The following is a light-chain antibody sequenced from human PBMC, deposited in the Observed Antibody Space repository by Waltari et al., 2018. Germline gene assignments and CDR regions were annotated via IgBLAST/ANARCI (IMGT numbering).Light chain of an antibody. V-gene: IGLV2-14*03. J-gene: IGLJ3*02. CDR3: CSYTNVGSWV. CDR2: DVS. CDR1: SRDVGNYNY. Sequence: QSALTQPASVSGSPGQSITISCTGTSRDVGNYNYVSWYQQHPGRAPQLIVSDVSDRPSGVSNRFSVSKSGNTASLTISGLQAEDEGDYYCCSYTNVGSWVFGGGTKVTVL.